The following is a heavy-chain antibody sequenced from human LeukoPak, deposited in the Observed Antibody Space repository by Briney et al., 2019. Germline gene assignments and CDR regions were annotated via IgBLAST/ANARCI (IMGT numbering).Heavy chain of an antibody. Sequence: SETLSLTYTVSGDSISSGLYYWSWIRQPAGPGLDWIGRIYTSGNTNYNPSLKDRVTISVDASKNQFSLRLSSVTAADTAVYYCARSKFDSGSSYPTWGQGTLVTVSS. J-gene: IGHJ5*02. CDR2: IYTSGNT. V-gene: IGHV4-61*02. CDR3: ARSKFDSGSSYPT. CDR1: GDSISSGLYY. D-gene: IGHD3-10*01.